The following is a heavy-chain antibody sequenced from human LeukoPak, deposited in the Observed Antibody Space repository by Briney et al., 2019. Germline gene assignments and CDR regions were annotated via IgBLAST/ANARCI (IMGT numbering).Heavy chain of an antibody. CDR3: ARVATTVVTPGSDY. V-gene: IGHV3-21*01. Sequence: GGSLRLSCAASGFTFSSYSMNWVRQAPGKGLEWGSSISSSSSYIYYADSVKGRFTISRDNAKTSLYLQMNSLRAEDTAVSYCARVATTVVTPGSDYWGQGPLVPVSS. J-gene: IGHJ4*02. D-gene: IGHD4-23*01. CDR2: ISSSSSYI. CDR1: GFTFSSYS.